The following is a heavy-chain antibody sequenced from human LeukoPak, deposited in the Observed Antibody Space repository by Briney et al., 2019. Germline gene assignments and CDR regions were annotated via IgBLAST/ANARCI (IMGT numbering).Heavy chain of an antibody. J-gene: IGHJ6*03. Sequence: SETLSLTCAVYGGSFSGYYWSWIRQPPGKGLEWIGEINHSGSTNYNPSLKSRVTISVDTSKNQFSLKLSSVTAADTAVYYCARGSTVVVTDYYYMDVWGKGTTVTISS. D-gene: IGHD2-21*02. CDR3: ARGSTVVVTDYYYMDV. CDR1: GGSFSGYY. CDR2: INHSGST. V-gene: IGHV4-34*01.